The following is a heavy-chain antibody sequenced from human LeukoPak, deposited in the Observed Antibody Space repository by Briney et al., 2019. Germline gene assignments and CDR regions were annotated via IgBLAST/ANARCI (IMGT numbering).Heavy chain of an antibody. V-gene: IGHV3-23*01. CDR1: EFSVGSNY. CDR3: MTTVRRGSFDP. Sequence: GGSLRLPCAASEFSVGSNYMTWVRQAPGKGLEWVSAISGSGGSTYYADSVKGRFTISRDNSKNTLYLQMNSLRAEDTAVYYCMTTVRRGSFDPWGQGTLVTVSS. D-gene: IGHD4-11*01. CDR2: ISGSGGST. J-gene: IGHJ5*02.